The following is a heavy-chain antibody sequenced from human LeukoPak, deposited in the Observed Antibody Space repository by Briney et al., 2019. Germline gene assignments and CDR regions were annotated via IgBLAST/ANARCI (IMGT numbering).Heavy chain of an antibody. D-gene: IGHD3-9*01. J-gene: IGHJ6*03. V-gene: IGHV1-18*01. CDR3: AREKSYKNYDIWWAPGPAVFDSYYMDV. CDR1: LYTFNTYN. CDR2: ISPKCGSA. Sequence: ASVRVSCKASLYTFNTYNMAWVRQAPGQGLEWMGWISPKCGSAQYAQKFKGRVTIATDKSTGTAYMDLRSLTSDDTAVYFCAREKSYKNYDIWWAPGPAVFDSYYMDVWGKGTTVTVSS.